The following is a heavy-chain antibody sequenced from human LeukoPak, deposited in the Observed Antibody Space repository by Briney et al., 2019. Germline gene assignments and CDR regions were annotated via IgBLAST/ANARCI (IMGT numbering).Heavy chain of an antibody. Sequence: GGSLRLSCAASGFTFSSYAMSWVRQAPGKGLEWVSAISGSGGSTYYADSVKGRFTISRDNSKNMLYLQMNSLRAEDTAVYYCAKGPRSGWYPIDYWGQGTLVTVSS. CDR3: AKGPRSGWYPIDY. V-gene: IGHV3-23*01. D-gene: IGHD6-19*01. J-gene: IGHJ4*02. CDR1: GFTFSSYA. CDR2: ISGSGGST.